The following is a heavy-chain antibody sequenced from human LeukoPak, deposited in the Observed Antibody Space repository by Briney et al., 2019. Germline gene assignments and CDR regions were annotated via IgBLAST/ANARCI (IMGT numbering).Heavy chain of an antibody. Sequence: GESLRLSCVGSGFIFSRYSMNWVRQAPGKGLEWVSIIFGNGDTTYYADSVKGRFTVSRDNSKDTLYLQMNDLRPDDTAIYYCAKRNTMVRGGPCFDYWGQGLLVTVSS. CDR1: GFIFSRYS. J-gene: IGHJ4*02. V-gene: IGHV3-23*01. CDR2: IFGNGDTT. D-gene: IGHD3-10*01. CDR3: AKRNTMVRGGPCFDY.